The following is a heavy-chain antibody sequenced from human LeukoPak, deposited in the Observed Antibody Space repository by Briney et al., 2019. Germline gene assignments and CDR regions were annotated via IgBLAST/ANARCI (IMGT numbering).Heavy chain of an antibody. Sequence: PGGSLRLSCTFSGFTASSNSMSWVRPAPGRGRGWVSFIYSGGNTHYSDSVKGRFTISRDNSKNTLYLQMNSLRAEDTAVYYCASLDYYDSSGYYNGAFDIWGQGTMVTVSS. CDR2: IYSGGNT. J-gene: IGHJ3*02. V-gene: IGHV3-53*05. CDR1: GFTASSNS. CDR3: ASLDYYDSSGYYNGAFDI. D-gene: IGHD3-22*01.